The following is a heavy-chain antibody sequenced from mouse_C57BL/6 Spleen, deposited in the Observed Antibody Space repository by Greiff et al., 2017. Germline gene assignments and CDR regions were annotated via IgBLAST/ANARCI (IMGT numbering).Heavy chain of an antibody. Sequence: VQLQQSGPELVKPGASVKISCKASGYSFTGYYMNWVKQSPEKSLEWIGEINPSTGGTTYNQKFKAKATLTVDKSSSTAYMQLKSLTSEDAAVYYCAKGLYYDYDVNYWGQGTTLTVSS. J-gene: IGHJ2*01. V-gene: IGHV1-42*01. CDR1: GYSFTGYY. CDR3: AKGLYYDYDVNY. CDR2: INPSTGGT. D-gene: IGHD2-4*01.